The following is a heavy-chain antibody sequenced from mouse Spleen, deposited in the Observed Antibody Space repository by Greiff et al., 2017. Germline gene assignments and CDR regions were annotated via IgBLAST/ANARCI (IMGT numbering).Heavy chain of an antibody. Sequence: EVKLVESGAELVRPGASVKLSCTASGFNIKDDYMHWVKQRPEQGLEWIGWIDPENGDTEYASKFQGKATITADTSSNTAYLQLSSLTSEDTAVYYCTPTGPFAYWGQGTLVTVSA. CDR3: TPTGPFAY. V-gene: IGHV14-4*01. J-gene: IGHJ3*01. CDR1: GFNIKDDY. CDR2: IDPENGDT. D-gene: IGHD4-1*02.